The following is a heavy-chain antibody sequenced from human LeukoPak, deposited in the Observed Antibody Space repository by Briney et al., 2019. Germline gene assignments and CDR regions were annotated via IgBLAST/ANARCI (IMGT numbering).Heavy chain of an antibody. CDR2: TYPGDSDT. CDR3: ARRAYCGGDCYFDY. Sequence: NLGESLKISCKGSGYSFTSYWIGWVRQMPGKGLEWMGITYPGDSDTRYSPSFQGQVTISADKSISTAYLQWSSLKASDTAMYYCARRAYCGGDCYFDYWGQGALVSVSS. V-gene: IGHV5-51*01. CDR1: GYSFTSYW. D-gene: IGHD2-21*02. J-gene: IGHJ4*02.